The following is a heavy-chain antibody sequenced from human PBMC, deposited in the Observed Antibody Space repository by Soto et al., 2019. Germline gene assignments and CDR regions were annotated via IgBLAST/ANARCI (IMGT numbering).Heavy chain of an antibody. V-gene: IGHV1-2*02. CDR1: GYAFTGHY. CDR2: IGPESGAT. J-gene: IGHJ4*02. Sequence: ASVKVSCKTSGYAFTGHYIHWVRQAPQQGPEWVGEIGPESGATRYAQKFRGRVTMTMDTSITTVYMELKNLSPDDTAVYYCGRGRSGQIVVFYWGQGTPVTVSS. D-gene: IGHD1-26*01. CDR3: GRGRSGQIVVFY.